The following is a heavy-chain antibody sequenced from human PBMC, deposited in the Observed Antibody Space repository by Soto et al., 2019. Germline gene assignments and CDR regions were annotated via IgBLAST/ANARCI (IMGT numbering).Heavy chain of an antibody. V-gene: IGHV1-3*01. J-gene: IGHJ4*02. CDR1: GYIFTKYT. D-gene: IGHD3-10*01. CDR3: ARDSYYGSGSYNYFDY. CDR2: INAGNGNT. Sequence: ASVKVSCKASGYIFTKYTMHWVRQAPGQRPEWMGWINAGNGNTKYSQKFQGRVTITRDTSASTAHMELSSLTSEDTAVYYCARDSYYGSGSYNYFDYWGQGALVTVSS.